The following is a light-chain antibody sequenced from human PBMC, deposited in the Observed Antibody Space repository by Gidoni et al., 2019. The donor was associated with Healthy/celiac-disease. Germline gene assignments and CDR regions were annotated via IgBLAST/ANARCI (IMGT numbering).Light chain of an antibody. CDR3: MQALQTPPT. Sequence: DIVLTQSPLSMPVTPGEPASISCRSSQSLLHSNGYNYLDWYLQKQGQSPQLLIYLGSNRASGVPDRLSGSGSGTDFTLKISRVEAEDVGVYYCMQALQTPPTFGQGTRLEIK. V-gene: IGKV2-28*01. J-gene: IGKJ5*01. CDR2: LGS. CDR1: QSLLHSNGYNY.